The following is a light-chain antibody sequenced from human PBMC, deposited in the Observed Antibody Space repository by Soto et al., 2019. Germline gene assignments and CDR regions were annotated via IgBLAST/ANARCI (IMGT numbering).Light chain of an antibody. V-gene: IGKV3-20*01. J-gene: IGKJ3*01. CDR2: DAS. CDR3: QQFGTSPGT. Sequence: EIVLTQSPGTLSLSPGERATLSCRASQSVTSNSLAWYQHKLGQAPRLLIYDASSRATGIPDRFSGSGSGTDFPLTISRLEPEDFAVYFCQQFGTSPGTFGPGTKVDIK. CDR1: QSVTSNS.